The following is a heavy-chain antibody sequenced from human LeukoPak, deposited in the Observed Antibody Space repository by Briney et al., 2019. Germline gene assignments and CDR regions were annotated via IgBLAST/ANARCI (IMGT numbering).Heavy chain of an antibody. V-gene: IGHV3-30*02. J-gene: IGHJ4*02. CDR1: GFTFSSYG. Sequence: PGGSLRLSCAASGFTFSSYGMHWVRQAPGKGLEWAAFIRYDGSNKYYADSVKGRFTISRDNSKNTLYLQMNSLRAEDTAVYYCAKDPIQGRIPLPRGDYWGQGTLVTVSS. CDR2: IRYDGSNK. D-gene: IGHD2-21*01. CDR3: AKDPIQGRIPLPRGDY.